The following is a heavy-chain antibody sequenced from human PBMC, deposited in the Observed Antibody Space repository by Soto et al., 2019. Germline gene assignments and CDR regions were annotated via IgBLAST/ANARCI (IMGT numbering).Heavy chain of an antibody. V-gene: IGHV3-21*01. CDR1: GFTFSSDS. CDR3: SRPWGHYYYYYYMDV. D-gene: IGHD7-27*01. J-gene: IGHJ6*03. CDR2: ISSSSSYI. Sequence: EVQLVESGGGLVKPGGSLRLSCAASGFTFSSDSMNWVRQAPGKGLEWVSSISSSSSYIYYAGSVKGRFTISRDNAKNSLYLQMNSLRAEDTAVYYCSRPWGHYYYYYYMDVWGKGTRVTVSS.